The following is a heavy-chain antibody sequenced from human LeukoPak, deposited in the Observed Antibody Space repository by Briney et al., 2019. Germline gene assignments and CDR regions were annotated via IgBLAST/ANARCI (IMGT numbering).Heavy chain of an antibody. CDR2: TYYSGST. J-gene: IGHJ4*02. CDR3: ARIGDIVATILDY. CDR1: GGSISSSSYY. Sequence: SETLSLTCTVSGGSISSSSYYWGWIHQPPGKGLEWIGSTYYSGSTYYNPSLKSRVTISVDTSKNQFSLKLSSVTAADTAVYYCARIGDIVATILDYWGQGTLVTVSS. D-gene: IGHD5-12*01. V-gene: IGHV4-39*07.